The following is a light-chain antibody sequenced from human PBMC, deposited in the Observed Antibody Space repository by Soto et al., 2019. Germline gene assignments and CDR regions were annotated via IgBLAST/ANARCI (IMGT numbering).Light chain of an antibody. Sequence: EVVLTQSPGTLSMTQGERATLSCRASEGVSSGYLAWYQQKPGQAPRLLIYGASRRATGIPDRFSGSGSGTDFTLTISRLDPEDFAVYHCQQYGRTPLTFGQGTKV. CDR2: GAS. J-gene: IGKJ1*01. V-gene: IGKV3-20*01. CDR3: QQYGRTPLT. CDR1: EGVSSGY.